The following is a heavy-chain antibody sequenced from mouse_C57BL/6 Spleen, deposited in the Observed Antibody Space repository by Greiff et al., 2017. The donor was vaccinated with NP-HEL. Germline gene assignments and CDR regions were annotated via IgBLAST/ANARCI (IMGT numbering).Heavy chain of an antibody. CDR1: GYTFTTYP. CDR3: ARAPYYGSSHWYFDV. Sequence: QVQLKESGAELVKPGASVKMSCKASGYTFTTYPIEWMKQNHGKSLEWIGNFHPYNDDTKYNEKFKGKATLTVEKSSSTVYLELSRLTSDDSAVYYCARAPYYGSSHWYFDVWGTGTTVTVSS. CDR2: FHPYNDDT. D-gene: IGHD1-1*01. V-gene: IGHV1-47*01. J-gene: IGHJ1*03.